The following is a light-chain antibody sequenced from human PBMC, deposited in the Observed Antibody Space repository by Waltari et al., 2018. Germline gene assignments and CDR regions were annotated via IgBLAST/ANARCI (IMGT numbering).Light chain of an antibody. Sequence: QSALTQPASVSGSYGQSITISCGDVAYFNLVSWYQQQPGKAPKVIIYEGNKRPSGLSDRFSGSKSGHTASLTSSGLQADDQADYYCCSYAGGTSWLFGGGTKLTVL. CDR2: EGN. CDR3: CSYAGGTSWL. V-gene: IGLV2-23*01. J-gene: IGLJ3*02. CDR1: DVAYFNL.